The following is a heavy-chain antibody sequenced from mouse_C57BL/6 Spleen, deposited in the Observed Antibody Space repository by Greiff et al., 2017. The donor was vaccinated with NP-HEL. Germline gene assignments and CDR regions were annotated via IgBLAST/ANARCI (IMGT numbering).Heavy chain of an antibody. J-gene: IGHJ4*01. D-gene: IGHD2-4*01. V-gene: IGHV1-54*01. CDR2: INPGSGGT. CDR3: AYDYDEGYYAMDY. CDR1: GYAFTNYL. Sequence: VQLQQSGAELVRPGTSVKVSCKASGYAFTNYLIEWVKQRPGRGLEWIGVINPGSGGTNYNEKFKGKATLTADKSSSTAYMQLSSLTSEDSAVYFCAYDYDEGYYAMDYWGQGTSVTVSS.